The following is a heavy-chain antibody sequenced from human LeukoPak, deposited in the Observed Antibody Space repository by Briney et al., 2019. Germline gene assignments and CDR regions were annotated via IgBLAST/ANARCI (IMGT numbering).Heavy chain of an antibody. Sequence: SETLSLTCTVSGGSISSSSYYWGWIRQPPGKGLEWIGSIYYSGSTYYNPSLKSRVTISVDTSKNQFSLKLSSVTAADTAVYYCARLGDDILTGYYTGFDYWGQGTLVTVSS. CDR3: ARLGDDILTGYYTGFDY. V-gene: IGHV4-39*01. J-gene: IGHJ4*02. CDR2: IYYSGST. D-gene: IGHD3-9*01. CDR1: GGSISSSSYY.